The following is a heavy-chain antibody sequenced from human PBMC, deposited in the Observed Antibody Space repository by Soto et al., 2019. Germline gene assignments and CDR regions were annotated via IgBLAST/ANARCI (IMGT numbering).Heavy chain of an antibody. J-gene: IGHJ6*02. CDR3: AKGPSFWSGYYTGDYYYGMDV. CDR1: GFPFSSYG. Sequence: GGSLILSCAASGFPFSSYGMHWVRPAPGKGLEWVAVISYDGSNKYYADSVKGRFTISRDNSKNTLYLQMNSLRAEDTAVYYCAKGPSFWSGYYTGDYYYGMDVWGQGTTVTVS. CDR2: ISYDGSNK. V-gene: IGHV3-30*18. D-gene: IGHD3-3*01.